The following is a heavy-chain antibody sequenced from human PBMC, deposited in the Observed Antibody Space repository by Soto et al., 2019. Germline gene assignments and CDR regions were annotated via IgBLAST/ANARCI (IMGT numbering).Heavy chain of an antibody. CDR3: ARLFVCSGGSCYYFDY. J-gene: IGHJ4*02. CDR1: GYSFNTYW. D-gene: IGHD2-15*01. Sequence: PGESLKISCKGSGYSFNTYWIGWVRQMPGKGLEWMGIIYPGDSDTRYSPSFQGQVTISADKSISTAYLQWSSLKASDTAIYYCARLFVCSGGSCYYFDYWGQGTLVTVSS. CDR2: IYPGDSDT. V-gene: IGHV5-51*01.